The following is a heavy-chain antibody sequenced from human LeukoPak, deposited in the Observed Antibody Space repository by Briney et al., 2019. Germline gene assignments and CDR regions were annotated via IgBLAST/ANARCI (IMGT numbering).Heavy chain of an antibody. CDR3: ARVNYGSGSYTYYFDY. V-gene: IGHV3-20*04. D-gene: IGHD3-10*01. CDR2: INWNGGTI. CDR1: GFTFDDYG. Sequence: PGGSLRLSCAASGFTFDDYGMSWVRQAPGEGLEWVSGINWNGGTIGYADSVKGRFTISRDNAKNSLYLQMNSLRAEDTALYYCARVNYGSGSYTYYFDYWGQGTLVTVSS. J-gene: IGHJ4*02.